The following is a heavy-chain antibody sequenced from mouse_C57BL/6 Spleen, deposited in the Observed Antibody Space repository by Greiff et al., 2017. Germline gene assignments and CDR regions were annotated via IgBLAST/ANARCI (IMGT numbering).Heavy chain of an antibody. CDR3: ARRDLFAY. D-gene: IGHD3-3*01. Sequence: QVQLKQSGAELARPGASVKLSCKASGYTFTSSGISWVKQRTGQGLEWIGEIYPRSGNTYYNEKFKGKATLTADKSSSTAYMELRSLTSEDSAVYFCARRDLFAYWGQGTLVTVSA. CDR2: IYPRSGNT. CDR1: GYTFTSSG. J-gene: IGHJ3*01. V-gene: IGHV1-81*01.